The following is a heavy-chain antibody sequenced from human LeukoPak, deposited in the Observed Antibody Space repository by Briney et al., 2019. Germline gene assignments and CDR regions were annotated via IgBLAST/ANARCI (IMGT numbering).Heavy chain of an antibody. CDR1: GYTFTSYG. J-gene: IGHJ6*02. CDR3: ARENYYDSGGYPYYYGMDV. V-gene: IGHV1-18*01. Sequence: ASVKVSFKASGYTFTSYGISWVRRAPGQGLEGMGWISAYNGNTNYAQKLQGRVTMTTDTSTSTAYMELRSLRSDDTAVYYCARENYYDSGGYPYYYGMDVWGQGTTVTVSS. D-gene: IGHD3-22*01. CDR2: ISAYNGNT.